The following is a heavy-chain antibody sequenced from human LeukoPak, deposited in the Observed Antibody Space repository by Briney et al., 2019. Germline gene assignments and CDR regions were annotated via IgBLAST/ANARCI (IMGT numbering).Heavy chain of an antibody. V-gene: IGHV1-2*02. D-gene: IGHD6-6*01. CDR1: GYTFTGYY. J-gene: IGHJ5*02. Sequence: GASVKVSCKASGYTFTGYYMHWVRQAPGQGLEWMGWINPNSGGTNYAQKFQGRVTMTRDTSISTAYMELSRLRSDDTAVYYCAREPIAAHDANWFDPWGQGTLVTVSS. CDR3: AREPIAAHDANWFDP. CDR2: INPNSGGT.